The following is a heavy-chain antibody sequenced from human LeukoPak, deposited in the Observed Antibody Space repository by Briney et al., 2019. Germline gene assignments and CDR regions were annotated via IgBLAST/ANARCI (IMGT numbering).Heavy chain of an antibody. CDR1: GGSFSGYY. J-gene: IGHJ5*02. CDR2: INHSGST. Sequence: KTSETLSLTCAVYGGSFSGYYCSWIRQPPGKGLEWIGEINHSGSTNYNPSLKSRVTISVDTSKNQFSLKLSSVTAADTAVYYCARWFDPWGQGTLVTVSS. V-gene: IGHV4-34*01. CDR3: ARWFDP.